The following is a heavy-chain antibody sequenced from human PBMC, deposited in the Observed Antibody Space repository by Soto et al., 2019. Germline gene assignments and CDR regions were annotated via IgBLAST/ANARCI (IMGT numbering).Heavy chain of an antibody. CDR2: IYHSGST. Sequence: SETLSLTCAVSGGSISSGGYSWSWIRQPPGKGLEWIGYIYHSGSTYYNPSLKSRVTISVDRSKNQFSLKLSSVTAADTAVYYCARAGPEAGSYYYDYWGQGTLVTVS. J-gene: IGHJ4*02. D-gene: IGHD3-10*01. CDR3: ARAGPEAGSYYYDY. CDR1: GGSISSGGYS. V-gene: IGHV4-30-2*01.